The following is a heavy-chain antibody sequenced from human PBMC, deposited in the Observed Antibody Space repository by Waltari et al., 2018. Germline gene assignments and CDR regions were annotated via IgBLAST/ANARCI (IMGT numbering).Heavy chain of an antibody. D-gene: IGHD6-19*01. Sequence: EVQLVESGGDLVQPGGSLSLSCAASGFIFSHHWMSWVRQAPGKGVEWVANIKQDGSATYYVDSVKGRFTISRDNAQSSVLLQMNSLRVDDTALYFCARAPSVGSGWFDYFYGMDVWGQGTTVTVSS. V-gene: IGHV3-7*03. CDR1: GFIFSHHW. J-gene: IGHJ6*02. CDR2: IKQDGSAT. CDR3: ARAPSVGSGWFDYFYGMDV.